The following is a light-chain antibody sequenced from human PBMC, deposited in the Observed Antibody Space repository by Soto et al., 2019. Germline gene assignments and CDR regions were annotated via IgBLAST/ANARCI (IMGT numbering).Light chain of an antibody. Sequence: EIVMTQSPATLSVSPGERATLSCRASQIISSNLSWFRQKPGQAPRLFMYDASTRATGIPDRFSGSGSGTDFTLTISSLQSEDFAFYYCQQYDNWPYTFGQGTRLENK. CDR1: QIISSN. V-gene: IGKV3-15*01. J-gene: IGKJ2*01. CDR2: DAS. CDR3: QQYDNWPYT.